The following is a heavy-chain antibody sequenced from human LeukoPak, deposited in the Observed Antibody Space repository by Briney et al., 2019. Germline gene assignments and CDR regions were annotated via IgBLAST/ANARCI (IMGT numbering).Heavy chain of an antibody. CDR2: IIPIFGTA. Sequence: GASVKVSCKASGGTFSSYAISWVRQAPGQGLEWMGGIIPIFGTANYAQKFQGRVTITADESTSTAYMELSSLRSEDTAVYYCARDSSGWYNRLESPHPDFDYWGQGTLVTVSS. CDR1: GGTFSSYA. V-gene: IGHV1-69*13. J-gene: IGHJ4*02. D-gene: IGHD6-19*01. CDR3: ARDSSGWYNRLESPHPDFDY.